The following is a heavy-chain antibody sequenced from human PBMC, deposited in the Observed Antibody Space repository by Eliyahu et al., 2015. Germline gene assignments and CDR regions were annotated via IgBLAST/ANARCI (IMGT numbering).Heavy chain of an antibody. CDR1: GXSFXGYY. CDR3: ARGGSGYTGGVHWFDP. J-gene: IGHJ5*02. Sequence: QVQLQQWGAGLLKPSETLSLTCAVXGXSFXGYYWSWIRQPPGKGLEWIGEINHSGSTNYNPSLKSRVTISVDTSKNQFSLKLSSVTAADTAVYYCARGGSGYTGGVHWFDPWGQGTLVTVSS. D-gene: IGHD5-12*01. V-gene: IGHV4-34*01. CDR2: INHSGST.